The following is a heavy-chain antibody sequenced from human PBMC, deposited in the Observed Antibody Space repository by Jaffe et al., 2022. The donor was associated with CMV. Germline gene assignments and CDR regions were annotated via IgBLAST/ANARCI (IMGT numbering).Heavy chain of an antibody. J-gene: IGHJ6*02. Sequence: QVQLVQSGAEVKKPGSSVKVSCKASGGTFSSYAISWVRQAPGQGLEWMGGIIPIFGTANYAQKFQGRVTITADESTSTAYMELSSLRSEDTAVYYCARDSGYSYAHRELYYYYGMDVWGQGTTVTVSS. D-gene: IGHD5-18*01. V-gene: IGHV1-69*01. CDR1: GGTFSSYA. CDR3: ARDSGYSYAHRELYYYYGMDV. CDR2: IIPIFGTA.